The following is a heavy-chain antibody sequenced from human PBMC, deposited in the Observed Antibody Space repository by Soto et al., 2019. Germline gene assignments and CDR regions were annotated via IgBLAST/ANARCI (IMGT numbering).Heavy chain of an antibody. CDR1: GYTFFTYG. J-gene: IGHJ2*01. CDR2: ISVYNGNT. Sequence: QVQLVQSGAEVKKPGASVKVSCKAFGYTFFTYGITWVRQAPGQGLEWMGWISVYNGNTEYAQKLQGRVTMTTDTSTSTVYMELRRLTSDDTAVYYCARGDGLWYFDFWGRGTLVTVSS. V-gene: IGHV1-18*01. CDR3: ARGDGLWYFDF.